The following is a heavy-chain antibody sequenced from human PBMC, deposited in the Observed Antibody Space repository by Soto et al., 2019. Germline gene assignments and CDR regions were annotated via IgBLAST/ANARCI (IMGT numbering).Heavy chain of an antibody. CDR1: GFTFSSYA. CDR2: ISGSGGST. CDR3: AKATGYSYGRDYYYYMDV. D-gene: IGHD5-18*01. Sequence: GGSLRLSCAASGFTFSSYAMSWVRQAPGKGLEWVSAISGSGGSTYYADSVKGRFTISRDNSKNTLYLQMNSLRAEDTAVYYCAKATGYSYGRDYYYYMDVWGKGTKVTVSS. J-gene: IGHJ6*03. V-gene: IGHV3-23*01.